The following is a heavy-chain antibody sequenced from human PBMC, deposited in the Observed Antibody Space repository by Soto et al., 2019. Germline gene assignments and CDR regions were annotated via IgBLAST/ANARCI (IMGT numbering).Heavy chain of an antibody. CDR1: GCSCTSYW. Sequence: ESLKISCKGSGCSCTSYWISWVGQMPGKGLEWMGRIDPSDSYTNYSPSFQGHVTISADKSISTAYLQWSSLKASDTAMYYCARLGYSSSTKVYGMDVWGQGTTVTVYS. D-gene: IGHD6-6*01. J-gene: IGHJ6*02. V-gene: IGHV5-10-1*01. CDR2: IDPSDSYT. CDR3: ARLGYSSSTKVYGMDV.